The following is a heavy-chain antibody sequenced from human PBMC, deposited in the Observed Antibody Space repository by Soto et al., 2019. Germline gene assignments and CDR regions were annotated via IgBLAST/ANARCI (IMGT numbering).Heavy chain of an antibody. Sequence: SETLSLTCTVSGGSISSYYWSWIRQPPGKGLEWIGYIYYSGSTNYNPSLKSRVTISVDTSKNQFSLKLSSVTAADTAVYYCARSSYSGSGRLRAFDIWGQGTMVTVSS. CDR2: IYYSGST. V-gene: IGHV4-59*01. J-gene: IGHJ3*02. D-gene: IGHD3-10*01. CDR1: GGSISSYY. CDR3: ARSSYSGSGRLRAFDI.